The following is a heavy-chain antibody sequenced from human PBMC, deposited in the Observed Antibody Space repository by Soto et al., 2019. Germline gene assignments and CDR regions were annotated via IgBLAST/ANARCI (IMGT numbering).Heavy chain of an antibody. J-gene: IGHJ3*02. V-gene: IGHV4-30-2*01. Sequence: PSETLSLTCAVSGGSISSGGYSWSWIRQPPGKGLEWIGYIYHSGSTYYNPSLKSRVTISVDRSKNQFSLKLSSVTAADTAVYYCARGNGYSSGWYPGAFDIWGQGTMVTVSS. CDR1: GGSISSGGYS. D-gene: IGHD6-19*01. CDR3: ARGNGYSSGWYPGAFDI. CDR2: IYHSGST.